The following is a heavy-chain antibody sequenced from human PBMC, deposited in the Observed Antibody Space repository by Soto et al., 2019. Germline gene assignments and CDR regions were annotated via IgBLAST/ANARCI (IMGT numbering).Heavy chain of an antibody. V-gene: IGHV1-18*01. D-gene: IGHD6-13*01. CDR2: INPYNANT. Sequence: ASVKVSCKASGYTFTSYGISWVRQAPGQGLEWMAWINPYNANTKYAEKFLGRVTVTTDTSTATAYMEVRSLTSGDTAVFYCARVGVGLAAPRVWPYWGQGTPVTVSS. J-gene: IGHJ4*02. CDR3: ARVGVGLAAPRVWPY. CDR1: GYTFTSYG.